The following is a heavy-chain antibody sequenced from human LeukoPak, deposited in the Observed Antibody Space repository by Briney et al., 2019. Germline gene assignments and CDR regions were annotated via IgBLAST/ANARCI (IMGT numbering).Heavy chain of an antibody. CDR1: GYTFTSYY. CDR3: ARALYGDYGYWFDP. Sequence: AAVKVSCKACGYTFTSYYMHWVRQAPGQGLDGMGIINPSGGSTSYAQKFQGRVTMSRDMSTSAVYMELSSLRSEDTAVYYCARALYGDYGYWFDPWGQGTLVTVSS. V-gene: IGHV1-46*01. D-gene: IGHD4-17*01. CDR2: INPSGGST. J-gene: IGHJ5*02.